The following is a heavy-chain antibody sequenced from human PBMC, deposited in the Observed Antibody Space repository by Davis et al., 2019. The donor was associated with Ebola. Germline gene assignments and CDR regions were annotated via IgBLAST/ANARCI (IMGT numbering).Heavy chain of an antibody. Sequence: PSETLSLTCTVSGDSISSYCWSWIRQPPGKGLEWIGYIYFDGRANHSPSLKSRLTMSVDTSKNQFSLKLSSVTAADAAVYYCARTRTGRELFDYWGLGTLVTVSS. CDR3: ARTRTGRELFDY. CDR1: GDSISSYC. J-gene: IGHJ4*02. D-gene: IGHD3/OR15-3a*01. CDR2: IYFDGRA. V-gene: IGHV4-59*01.